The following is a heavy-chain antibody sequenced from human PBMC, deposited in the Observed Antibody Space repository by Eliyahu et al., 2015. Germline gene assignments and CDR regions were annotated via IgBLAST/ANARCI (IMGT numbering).Heavy chain of an antibody. CDR3: AKEIWGHSFPDS. CDR2: IRFDGNT. D-gene: IGHD3-16*01. J-gene: IGHJ5*01. V-gene: IGHV4-39*07. Sequence: QLQLQESGPGLVKPSATLSLACSVSGGSXNXGPYSWGWIRQPPGKGLGWIGTIRFDGNTFYYPSLKSRVTISLDTSKNQFSLKLSSVTAADTAVYYCAKEIWGHSFPDSWGQGTLVIVSS. CDR1: GGSXNXGPYS.